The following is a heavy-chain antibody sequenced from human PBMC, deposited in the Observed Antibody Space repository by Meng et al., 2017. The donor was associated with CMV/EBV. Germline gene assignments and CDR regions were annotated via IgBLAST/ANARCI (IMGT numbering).Heavy chain of an antibody. CDR3: AKERVVVTASPLDY. Sequence: GESLKISCAASGFTFSNYGMHWVRQAPGKGLEWVALIWYHGNNNYYADSVKGRFTISRDNSKNTLYLQMNSLRAEDTAVYYCAKERVVVTASPLDYWGQGTLVTSPQ. CDR2: IWYHGNNN. D-gene: IGHD2-15*01. V-gene: IGHV3-33*06. J-gene: IGHJ4*02. CDR1: GFTFSNYG.